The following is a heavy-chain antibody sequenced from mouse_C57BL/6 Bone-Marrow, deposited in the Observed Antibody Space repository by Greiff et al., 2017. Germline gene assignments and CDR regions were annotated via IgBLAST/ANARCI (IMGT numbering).Heavy chain of an antibody. CDR2: IDPNSGGT. CDR1: GYTFTSYW. CDR3: ARGWDYHYFDY. D-gene: IGHD2-4*01. Sequence: VKLQQPGAELVKPGASVKLSCKASGYTFTSYWMHWVKQRPGRGLEGIGRIDPNSGGTKYNEKFKSKATLTVDKPSSTAYMQLSSLTSEDSAVYYCARGWDYHYFDYWGQGTTLTVSS. J-gene: IGHJ2*01. V-gene: IGHV1-72*01.